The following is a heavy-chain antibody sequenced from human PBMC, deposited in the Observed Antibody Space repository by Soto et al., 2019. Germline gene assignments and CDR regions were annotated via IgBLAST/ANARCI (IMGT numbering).Heavy chain of an antibody. V-gene: IGHV4-31*03. CDR3: ARLIVVVPAAFPGLAPGFDP. J-gene: IGHJ5*02. CDR2: IYYSGST. D-gene: IGHD2-2*01. CDR1: GGYSGSRGCC. Sequence: SETLSLTCTVAGGYSGSRGCCCSWIRQHPGKGLEWIGYIYYSGSTYYNPSLKSRVTISVDTSKNQFSLKLSSVTAADTAVYYCARLIVVVPAAFPGLAPGFDPWGQGTLVTVSS.